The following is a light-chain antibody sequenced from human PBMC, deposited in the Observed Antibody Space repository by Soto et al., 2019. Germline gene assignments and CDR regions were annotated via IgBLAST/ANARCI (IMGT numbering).Light chain of an antibody. V-gene: IGKV3-20*01. CDR1: QSVSSSY. CDR2: GAS. Sequence: EIVLTQSPGTLSLSPGERATLSCRASQSVSSSYLAWYQQKPGQAPRQLIYGASSRATGIPDRFSGSGSGTAFTLTSTRLEPEDFAVYYCQHYRTSFGGGTRVELK. CDR3: QHYRTS. J-gene: IGKJ4*01.